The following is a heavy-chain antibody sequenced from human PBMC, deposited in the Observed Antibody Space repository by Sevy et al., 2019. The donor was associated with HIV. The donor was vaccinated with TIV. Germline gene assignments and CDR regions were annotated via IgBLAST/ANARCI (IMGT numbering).Heavy chain of an antibody. CDR2: IYYSGST. CDR1: GGSISSGGYY. Sequence: SETLSLTCTVSGGSISSGGYYWSWIRQHPVKGLEWIGYIYYSGSTYYNPSLKSRITISVDTSKNQFSLKLDSVTAADTAVYYCARGPWKMATIGGDIWGQGTMVTVSS. J-gene: IGHJ3*02. D-gene: IGHD5-12*01. V-gene: IGHV4-31*03. CDR3: ARGPWKMATIGGDI.